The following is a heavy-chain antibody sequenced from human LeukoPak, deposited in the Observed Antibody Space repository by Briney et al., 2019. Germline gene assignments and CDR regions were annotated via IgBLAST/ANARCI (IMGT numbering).Heavy chain of an antibody. Sequence: SETLSLTCTVSGGSISSYYWSWIRQPPGKGLEWIGYIYYSGSTNYNPSLKSRVTISVDTSKNQFSLKLSSVTAADTAVYYCARGHRSRCWFDPWGQGTLVTVSS. CDR1: GGSISSYY. V-gene: IGHV4-59*01. CDR2: IYYSGST. CDR3: ARGHRSRCWFDP. D-gene: IGHD6-13*01. J-gene: IGHJ5*02.